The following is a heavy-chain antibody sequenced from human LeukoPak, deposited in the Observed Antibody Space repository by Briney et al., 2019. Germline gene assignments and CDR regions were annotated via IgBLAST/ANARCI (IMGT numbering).Heavy chain of an antibody. CDR2: IYTSGST. CDR1: GGSISSYY. CDR3: ARDGVWYSSGWYPDY. D-gene: IGHD6-19*01. V-gene: IGHV4-4*07. Sequence: SETLSLTCTVSGGSISSYYWSWIRQPAGKVLEWIGRIYTSGSTNYNPSLKSRVTMSVDTSKNQFSLKLSSVTAADTAVYYCARDGVWYSSGWYPDYWGQGTLVTVSS. J-gene: IGHJ4*02.